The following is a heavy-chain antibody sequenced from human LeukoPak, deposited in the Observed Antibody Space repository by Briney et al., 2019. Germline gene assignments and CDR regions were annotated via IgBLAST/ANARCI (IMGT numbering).Heavy chain of an antibody. CDR2: IYYSGST. Sequence: PSETLSLTCTVSGVSISSYYWSWIRQPPGKGLEWVGYIYYSGSTNYNPSLKSRVTISVDTSKNQFSLKLSSVTAADTAVYYCASLDSSGYHIADYWGQGTLVTVSS. J-gene: IGHJ4*02. D-gene: IGHD3-22*01. CDR1: GVSISSYY. CDR3: ASLDSSGYHIADY. V-gene: IGHV4-59*01.